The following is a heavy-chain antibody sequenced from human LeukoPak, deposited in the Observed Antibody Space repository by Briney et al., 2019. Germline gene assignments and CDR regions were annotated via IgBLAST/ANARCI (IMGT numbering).Heavy chain of an antibody. CDR3: ARAPPLAYCGGDCYRYYFDY. D-gene: IGHD2-21*02. J-gene: IGHJ4*02. V-gene: IGHV1-69*04. CDR1: GGTFSSYA. Sequence: ASVKVSCKASGGTFSSYAISWVRQAPGQGLEWMGRIIPILGIANYAQKFQGGVTITADKSTSTAYMELSSLRSEDTAVYYCARAPPLAYCGGDCYRYYFDYWGQGTLVTVSS. CDR2: IIPILGIA.